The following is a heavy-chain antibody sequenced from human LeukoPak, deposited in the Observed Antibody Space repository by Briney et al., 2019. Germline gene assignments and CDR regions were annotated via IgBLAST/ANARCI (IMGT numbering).Heavy chain of an antibody. D-gene: IGHD5-24*01. CDR2: IFPDGHQE. CDR1: GFSFSSYH. V-gene: IGHV3-7*01. Sequence: PGGSLRLSCVASGFSFSSYHMSWVRQALGKGLGCVAHIFPDGHQESCDASVRGRFTVSRDNAKNSVFLQMNSLRVEDTAIYYCARWRWQQSEFDLWGQGALVTVSS. CDR3: ARWRWQQSEFDL. J-gene: IGHJ4*02.